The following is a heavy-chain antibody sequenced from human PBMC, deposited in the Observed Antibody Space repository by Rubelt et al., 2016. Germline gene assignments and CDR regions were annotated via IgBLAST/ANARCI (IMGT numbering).Heavy chain of an antibody. D-gene: IGHD4-11*01. CDR3: ARGARRYSMDPRNAFDI. CDR1: GYTFTSYG. V-gene: IGHV1-18*01. CDR2: ISAYHGNT. Sequence: QVQLVQSGAEVKKPGASVKVSCKASGYTFTSYGISWVRQAPGQGLEWMGWISAYHGNTNYGQKLQGRATMTTDTSTSAAYMGLRSLRADDTAVYYCARGARRYSMDPRNAFDIWGQGTMVTVSS. J-gene: IGHJ3*02.